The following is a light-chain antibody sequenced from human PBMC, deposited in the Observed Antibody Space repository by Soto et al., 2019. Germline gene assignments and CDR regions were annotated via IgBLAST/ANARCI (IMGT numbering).Light chain of an antibody. CDR3: QQYGSSGT. V-gene: IGKV3-20*01. CDR2: GAS. CDR1: QSVSNNY. Sequence: EIVLTQSPGTLSLSTGERATLSCRASQSVSNNYLAWYQQKPGQAPRLLIYGASNRATGIPDRFSGSGSGTDFTLTISRLEPGDFAVYYCQQYGSSGTFGQGTKVDIK. J-gene: IGKJ1*01.